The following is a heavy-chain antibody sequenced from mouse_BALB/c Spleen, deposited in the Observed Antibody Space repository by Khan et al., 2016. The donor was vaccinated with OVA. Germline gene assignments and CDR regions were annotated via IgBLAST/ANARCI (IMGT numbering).Heavy chain of an antibody. D-gene: IGHD2-4*01. CDR3: VRRPNMTTTGVWSAY. CDR1: GFSLTSYG. J-gene: IGHJ3*01. Sequence: VQLQESGPGLVQPSQSLSITCTVSGFSLTSYGVHWVRQSPGKGLEWLGVIWSGGTTDNNAVFISRLSISKDNSKTQVFFKMNSLQINDTAIYYCVRRPNMTTTGVWSAYWGQGTLVTVSA. V-gene: IGHV2-2*02. CDR2: IWSGGTT.